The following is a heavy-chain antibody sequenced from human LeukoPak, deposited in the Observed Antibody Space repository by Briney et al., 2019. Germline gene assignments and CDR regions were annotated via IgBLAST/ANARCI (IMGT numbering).Heavy chain of an antibody. D-gene: IGHD3-16*01. Sequence: GGSLRLSCAASGFTFSSYAMSWVRQAPGEGLEGGAGIIDNGWITYYANSVRGRVTISRDNSKKTLFLQMNSLGAENTAVYYCAKLGGQEVHNYYVAVWGKGTTVAVSS. CDR2: IIDNGWIT. V-gene: IGHV3-23*01. CDR3: AKLGGQEVHNYYVAV. J-gene: IGHJ6*03. CDR1: GFTFSSYA.